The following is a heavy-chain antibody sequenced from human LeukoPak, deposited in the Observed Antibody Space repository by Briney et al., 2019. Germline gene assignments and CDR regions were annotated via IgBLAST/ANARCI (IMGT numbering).Heavy chain of an antibody. V-gene: IGHV4-39*01. CDR3: PRHSSSWYYFDY. J-gene: IGHJ4*02. CDR1: DVSISSGIYY. Sequence: PSETLSLTCSVSDVSISSGIYYWGWIRQPPGRGLEWIGSISYSGTTFYTPSLKSRGTISVDTSKNQFSLKLNSLTATDTAIYYCPRHSSSWYYFDYWAQGILVTVSS. CDR2: ISYSGTT. D-gene: IGHD6-13*01.